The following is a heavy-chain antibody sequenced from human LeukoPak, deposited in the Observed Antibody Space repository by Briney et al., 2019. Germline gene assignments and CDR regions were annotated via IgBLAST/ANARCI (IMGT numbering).Heavy chain of an antibody. D-gene: IGHD3-9*01. CDR1: GGSISSYY. Sequence: SETLSLTCTVSGGSISSYYWSWIRQPAGKGLEWIGRIYTSGSTNYNPSLKSRVTISVDTSKNQFSLKLSSVTAADTAVYYCARVSDYDILTGHDYWGQGTLVTVSS. CDR2: IYTSGST. CDR3: ARVSDYDILTGHDY. J-gene: IGHJ4*02. V-gene: IGHV4-4*07.